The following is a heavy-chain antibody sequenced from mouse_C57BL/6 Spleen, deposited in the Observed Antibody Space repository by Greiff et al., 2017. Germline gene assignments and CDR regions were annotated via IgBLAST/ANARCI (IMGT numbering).Heavy chain of an antibody. J-gene: IGHJ2*01. V-gene: IGHV3-6*01. D-gene: IGHD1-1*01. CDR2: IRYDGSN. CDR3: AREGDYYGFDY. CDR1: GYSITSGYY. Sequence: ESGPGLVKPSQSLSLTCSVTGYSITSGYYWNWIRQFPGNKLEWMGYIRYDGSNNYNPSLKNRISITRDTSKNQFFLKLNSVTTEATATYYCAREGDYYGFDYWGQGTTLTVSS.